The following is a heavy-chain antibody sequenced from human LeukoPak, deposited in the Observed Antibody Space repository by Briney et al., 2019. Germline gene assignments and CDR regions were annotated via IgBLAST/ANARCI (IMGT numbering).Heavy chain of an antibody. CDR1: GFTFSSYG. CDR2: IWYDGSNK. J-gene: IGHJ4*02. Sequence: HSGGSLRLSCAASGFTFSSYGMHWVRQAPGKGLEWVAVIWYDGSNKYYADSVKGRFTISRDNSKNTLYLQMNSLRAEDTAVYYCAVKEGYCSSTSCYSSFDYWGQGTLVTVSS. CDR3: AVKEGYCSSTSCYSSFDY. D-gene: IGHD2-2*02. V-gene: IGHV3-33*01.